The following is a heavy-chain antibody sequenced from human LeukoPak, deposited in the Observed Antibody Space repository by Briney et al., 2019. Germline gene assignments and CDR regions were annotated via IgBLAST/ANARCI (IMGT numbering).Heavy chain of an antibody. CDR1: GGAFSSYA. V-gene: IGHV1-69*05. J-gene: IGHJ5*02. Sequence: SVEVSCKASGGAFSSYAISWVRQAPGQGLEWMGGIIPIFGTADYAQKFQGRVTITTDESTSTAYMELSSLRSEDTAVYYCASGVTDSSGYYGWFDPWGQGTLVTVSS. CDR2: IIPIFGTA. CDR3: ASGVTDSSGYYGWFDP. D-gene: IGHD3-22*01.